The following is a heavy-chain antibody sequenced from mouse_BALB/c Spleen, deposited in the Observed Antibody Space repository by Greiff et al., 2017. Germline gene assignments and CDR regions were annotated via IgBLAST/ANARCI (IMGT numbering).Heavy chain of an antibody. CDR1: GYSITSGYY. V-gene: IGHV3-6*02. D-gene: IGHD2-14*01. J-gene: IGHJ3*01. CDR3: ARDHYRYPFAY. CDR2: ISYDGSN. Sequence: DVKLQESGPGLVKPSQSLSLTCSVTGYSITSGYYWNWIRQFPGNKLEWMGYISYDGSNNYNPSLKNRISITRDTSKNQFFLKLNSVTTEDTATYYCARDHYRYPFAYWGQGTLVTVSA.